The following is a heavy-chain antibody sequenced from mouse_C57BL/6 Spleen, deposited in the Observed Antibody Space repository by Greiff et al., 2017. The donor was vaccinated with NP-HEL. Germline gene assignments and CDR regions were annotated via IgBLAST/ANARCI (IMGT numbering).Heavy chain of an antibody. D-gene: IGHD2-1*01. Sequence: EVKLQESGAELVKPGASVKLSCTASGFNIKDYYMHWVKQRTEQGLEWIGRIDPEDGETKYAPKFQGKAPITADTSSNTAYLQLSSLTSEDTAVYYCELGNYGKDAMDYWGQGTSVTVSS. CDR1: GFNIKDYY. CDR2: IDPEDGET. V-gene: IGHV14-2*01. CDR3: ELGNYGKDAMDY. J-gene: IGHJ4*01.